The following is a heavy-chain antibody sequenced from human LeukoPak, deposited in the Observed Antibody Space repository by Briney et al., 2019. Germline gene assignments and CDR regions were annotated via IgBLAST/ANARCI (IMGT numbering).Heavy chain of an antibody. CDR3: ARGLSSGRYYYDSSGYFDY. CDR2: IYHSGST. CDR1: GGSISSSNW. V-gene: IGHV4-4*02. Sequence: SETLSLTCAVSGGSISSSNWWSWVRQPPGKGLEWIGEIYHSGSTNYNPSLKSRVTISVDKSKNQFSLKLSSVTAADTAVYYCARGLSSGRYYYDSSGYFDYWGQGTLVTVSS. J-gene: IGHJ4*02. D-gene: IGHD3-22*01.